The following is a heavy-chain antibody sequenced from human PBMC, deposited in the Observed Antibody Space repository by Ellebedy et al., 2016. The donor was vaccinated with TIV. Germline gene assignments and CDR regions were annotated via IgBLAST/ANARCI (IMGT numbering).Heavy chain of an antibody. J-gene: IGHJ6*02. V-gene: IGHV1-18*01. Sequence: AASVKVSCKASGYTFTSYGISWVRQAPGQGLEWMGWISAYNGNTNYAQKLQGRVTMTTDTSTSTAYMELRSLRSDDTAVYYCATRIVGATSGVWTGYYGMDVWGQGTTVTVSS. CDR3: ATRIVGATSGVWTGYYGMDV. CDR1: GYTFTSYG. CDR2: ISAYNGNT. D-gene: IGHD1-26*01.